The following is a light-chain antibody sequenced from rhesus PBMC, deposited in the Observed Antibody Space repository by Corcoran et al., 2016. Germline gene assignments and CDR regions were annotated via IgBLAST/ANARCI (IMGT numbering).Light chain of an antibody. CDR3: QHYYNSPRT. J-gene: IGKJ1*01. CDR2: AAS. V-gene: IGKV1S12*01. Sequence: DIQMTQSPSALSASVGDRDTISCRASQNIDGHLAWYQQKPGKAPKLLSSAASSLQTGIPSWFSGSRSGTDFTLTISSLQPEDSAAYYCQHYYNSPRTFGQGPKVEV. CDR1: QNIDGH.